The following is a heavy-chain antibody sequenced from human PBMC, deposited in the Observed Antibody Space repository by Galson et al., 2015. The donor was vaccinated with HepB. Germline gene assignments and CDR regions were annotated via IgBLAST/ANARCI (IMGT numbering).Heavy chain of an antibody. D-gene: IGHD4-17*01. CDR2: IIPIFGTA. CDR3: ARDSRGYDYGDQQTNDAFDI. CDR1: GGTFSSYA. J-gene: IGHJ3*02. V-gene: IGHV1-69*13. Sequence: SVKVSCKASGGTFSSYAISWVRQAPGQGLEWMGGIIPIFGTANYAQKFQGRVTITADESTSTAYMELSSLRSEDTAVYYCARDSRGYDYGDQQTNDAFDIWGLGTMVTVSS.